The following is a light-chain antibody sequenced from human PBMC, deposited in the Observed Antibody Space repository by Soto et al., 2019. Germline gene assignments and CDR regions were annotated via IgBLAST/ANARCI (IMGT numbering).Light chain of an antibody. CDR2: GNS. CDR3: QSYDSSLSAHYV. CDR1: SSNIGAGYD. Sequence: QSVLTQPPSVSGAPGQRVTISCTGSSSNIGAGYDVHWYQQLPGTAPKLLIYGNSNRPSGVPDRFSGSKSGTSASLAIPGLQAEDEADYYCQSYDSSLSAHYVFGTGTKLTVL. J-gene: IGLJ1*01. V-gene: IGLV1-40*01.